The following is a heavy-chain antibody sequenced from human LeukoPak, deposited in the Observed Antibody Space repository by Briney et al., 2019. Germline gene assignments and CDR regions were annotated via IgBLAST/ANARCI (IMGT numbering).Heavy chain of an antibody. CDR2: IIPIFGTA. CDR3: ARDTDSSGYYYRYYFDY. D-gene: IGHD3-22*01. V-gene: IGHV1-69*13. J-gene: IGHJ4*02. Sequence: SVKVSCKASGGTFSSYAISWVRRAPGQGLEWMGGIIPIFGTANYAQKFQGRVTITADESTSTAYMELSSLRSEDTAVYYCARDTDSSGYYYRYYFDYWGQGTLVTVSS. CDR1: GGTFSSYA.